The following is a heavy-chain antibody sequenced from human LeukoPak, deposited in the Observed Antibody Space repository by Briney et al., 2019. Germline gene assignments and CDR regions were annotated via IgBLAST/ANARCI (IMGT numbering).Heavy chain of an antibody. V-gene: IGHV1-2*02. CDR1: GYTFTGYY. CDR2: INPNSGGT. D-gene: IGHD6-13*01. J-gene: IGHJ6*03. CDR3: ARGGPGIAAAGEYYYYYMDV. Sequence: ASVNVPCKASGYTFTGYYMHWVRQAPGQGLEWMGWINPNSGGTNYAQKFQGRVTMTRDTSISTAYMELSRLRSDDTAVYYCARGGPGIAAAGEYYYYYMDVCGRGTTVTVSS.